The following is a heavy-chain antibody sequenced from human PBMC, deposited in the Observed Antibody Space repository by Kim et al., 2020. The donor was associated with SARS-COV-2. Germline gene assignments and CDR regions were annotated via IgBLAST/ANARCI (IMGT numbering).Heavy chain of an antibody. D-gene: IGHD6-13*01. J-gene: IGHJ4*02. V-gene: IGHV4-34*01. CDR3: ASRIAAALPTGLTDY. Sequence: PSLKSRFTISVDTSKNQFSRKLSSVTAADTAVYYCASRIAAALPTGLTDYWGQGTLVTVSS.